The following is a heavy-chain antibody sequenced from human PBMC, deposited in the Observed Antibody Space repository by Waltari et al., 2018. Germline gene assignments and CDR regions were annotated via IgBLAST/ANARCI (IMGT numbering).Heavy chain of an antibody. CDR1: GYTFTSYA. D-gene: IGHD6-13*01. CDR2: INAGNGNT. CDR3: ARGDSSSWYSGSG. Sequence: QVQLVQSGAEVKKPGASVKVSCKASGYTFTSYAMHCIRPAPAQRLEWMGWINAGNGNTKYSQKFQGRVTITRDTSASTAYMELSSLRSEDTAVYYCARGDSSSWYSGSGWGQGTLVTVSS. J-gene: IGHJ4*02. V-gene: IGHV1-3*01.